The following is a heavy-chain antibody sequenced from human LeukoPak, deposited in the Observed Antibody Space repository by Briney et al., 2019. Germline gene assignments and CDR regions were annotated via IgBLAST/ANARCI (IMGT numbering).Heavy chain of an antibody. D-gene: IGHD2-15*01. CDR2: IIPILGIA. J-gene: IGHJ4*02. V-gene: IGHV1-69*04. Sequence: ASVKVSCKASGGTFSSYAISWVRQAPGQGLAWMGRIIPILGIANYAQKFQGRVTITAAKSTSTAYMELSSLRSEDTAVYSCAREARDIVVVVAATGFDYWGQGTLVTVSS. CDR1: GGTFSSYA. CDR3: AREARDIVVVVAATGFDY.